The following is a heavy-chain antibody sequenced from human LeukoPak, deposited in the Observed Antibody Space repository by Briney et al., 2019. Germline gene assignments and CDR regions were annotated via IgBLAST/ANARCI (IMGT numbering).Heavy chain of an antibody. J-gene: IGHJ4*02. CDR3: VKEASRAYFDY. D-gene: IGHD2-2*01. Sequence: GGSLRLSCAASGFTFSSSAMSWVRQAPGKGLEWVSAISGSGSNTYYADSVKGRRTISRDNSKNTLYLQMSSLRAEDTAVYYCVKEASRAYFDYWGQGTLVTVSS. CDR1: GFTFSSSA. CDR2: ISGSGSNT. V-gene: IGHV3-23*01.